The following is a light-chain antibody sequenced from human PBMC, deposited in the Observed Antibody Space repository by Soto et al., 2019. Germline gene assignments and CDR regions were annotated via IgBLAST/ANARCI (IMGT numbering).Light chain of an antibody. CDR2: DDS. Sequence: SYELTQPPSVSVAPGQTARITCGGTNIGSKSVHWYQQKPGQAPVLVVYDDSDRPSGIPERFSGSNSGNTATLTISRVEAGDEADYYCQVWDSSSDRIRWVFGGGTKVTVL. J-gene: IGLJ3*02. V-gene: IGLV3-21*02. CDR3: QVWDSSSDRIRWV. CDR1: NIGSKS.